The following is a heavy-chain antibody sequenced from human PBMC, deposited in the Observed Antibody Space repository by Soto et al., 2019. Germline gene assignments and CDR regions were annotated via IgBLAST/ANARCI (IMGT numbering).Heavy chain of an antibody. CDR2: IVPRFGSP. Sequence: QVQLVQSGAEMRKPGSSLRVSCKASGGTFSDYAFSWMRQAPGQGLEWMGGIVPRFGSPNYAQKFVGRVIITAATSSITVYMALISLLFDDTSVDFCARDRIQLRLGKYSFNGMVVWGQGTT. J-gene: IGHJ6*02. V-gene: IGHV1-69*06. CDR3: ARDRIQLRLGKYSFNGMVV. CDR1: GGTFSDYA. D-gene: IGHD3-16*01.